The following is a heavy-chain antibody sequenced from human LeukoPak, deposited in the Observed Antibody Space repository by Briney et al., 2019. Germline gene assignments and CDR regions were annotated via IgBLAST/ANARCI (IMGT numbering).Heavy chain of an antibody. J-gene: IGHJ5*02. V-gene: IGHV4-34*01. CDR1: GGSFSGYY. CDR3: ARRRGITPNWFDP. Sequence: PSETLSLTCAVYGGSFSGYYWSWLRQPPGKGLEWIGELNHSGSTNYNPSLKSRVTISVDTSKNQFSLKLSSVTAADTAVYYCARRRGITPNWFDPWGQGTLVTVSS. D-gene: IGHD3-10*01. CDR2: LNHSGST.